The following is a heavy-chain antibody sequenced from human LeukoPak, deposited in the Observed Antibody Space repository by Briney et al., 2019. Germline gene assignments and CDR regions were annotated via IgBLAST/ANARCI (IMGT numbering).Heavy chain of an antibody. CDR1: GFTFDDYA. CDR3: AKDPTVTTSYGMDV. CDR2: ISWNSGSI. V-gene: IGHV3-9*01. J-gene: IGHJ6*02. D-gene: IGHD4-17*01. Sequence: GRSLRLSCAASGFTFDDYAMHWVRQAPGKGLEWVSGISWNSGSIGYADSVKGRFTISRDNAKNSLYLQMSSLRAEDTALYYCAKDPTVTTSYGMDVWGQGTTVTVSS.